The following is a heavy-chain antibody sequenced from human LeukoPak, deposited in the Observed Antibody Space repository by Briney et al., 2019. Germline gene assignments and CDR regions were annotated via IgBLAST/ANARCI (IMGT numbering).Heavy chain of an antibody. CDR3: ARGRLRGVTLSYNWFDP. Sequence: GGSLRLSCAASGFTFSSYSMNWVRQAPGKGLEWVSYISSSSSTIYYADSVKGRFTISRDNAKNSLYLQMNSLRAEDTAVYYCARGRLRGVTLSYNWFDPWGQGTLVTVSS. J-gene: IGHJ5*02. D-gene: IGHD3-10*01. CDR1: GFTFSSYS. V-gene: IGHV3-48*01. CDR2: ISSSSSTI.